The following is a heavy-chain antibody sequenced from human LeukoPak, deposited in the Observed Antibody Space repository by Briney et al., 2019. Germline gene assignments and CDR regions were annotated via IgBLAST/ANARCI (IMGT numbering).Heavy chain of an antibody. J-gene: IGHJ4*02. CDR3: ARDYIAYDPLDY. V-gene: IGHV3-21*01. Sequence: PGGSLRLSCAASGFTFSTYDMNWVRQAPGKGLEWVSSISSRSSSIYYADSVKGRFTISRDNAKNSLCLQMNSLRAEDTAVYWCARDYIAYDPLDYWGQGTLVTVSS. CDR2: ISSRSSSI. CDR1: GFTFSTYD. D-gene: IGHD3-3*01.